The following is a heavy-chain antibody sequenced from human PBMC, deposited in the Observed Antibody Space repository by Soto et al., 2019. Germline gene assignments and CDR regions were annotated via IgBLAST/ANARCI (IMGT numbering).Heavy chain of an antibody. J-gene: IGHJ6*02. V-gene: IGHV1-69*13. CDR2: IIPIFGTA. CDR1: GGTFSSYA. CDR3: ARPSRDIVVVPAATHGPWDV. D-gene: IGHD2-2*01. Sequence: SVQVSCKASGGTFSSYAISWVRQAPGQGLEWMGGIIPIFGTANYAQKFRGRVMITADESTSTAYMELSSLRSEDTAVYYCARPSRDIVVVPAATHGPWDVWGQGTTVTVSS.